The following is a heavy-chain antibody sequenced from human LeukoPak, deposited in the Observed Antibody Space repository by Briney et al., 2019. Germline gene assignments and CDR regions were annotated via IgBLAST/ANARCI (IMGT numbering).Heavy chain of an antibody. CDR1: GFTFSSYG. D-gene: IGHD6-19*01. J-gene: IGHJ2*01. CDR2: ISYDGSNK. Sequence: GGSLRLSCAASGFTFSSYGMHWVRQAPGKGLEWVAVISYDGSNKYHADSVKGRFTISRDNSKNTLYLQVNSLRAEDTAVYFCAKEPTSRGSGRGYFDLWGRGTLVTVPS. CDR3: AKEPTSRGSGRGYFDL. V-gene: IGHV3-30*18.